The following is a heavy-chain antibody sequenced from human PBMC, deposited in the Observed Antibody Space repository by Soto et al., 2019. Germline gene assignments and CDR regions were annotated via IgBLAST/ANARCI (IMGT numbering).Heavy chain of an antibody. J-gene: IGHJ4*02. CDR1: GGSISSYY. Sequence: QVQRQESGPGLVKPSETLSLTCTVSGGSISSYYWSWIRQPPGKGLEWIGYIYYSGSTNYNPSLKSRVTISVDTSKNQFALKLSSVTAADTAVYYCARYSSSWYFPVYWGQGTLVTVSS. V-gene: IGHV4-59*01. CDR3: ARYSSSWYFPVY. D-gene: IGHD6-13*01. CDR2: IYYSGST.